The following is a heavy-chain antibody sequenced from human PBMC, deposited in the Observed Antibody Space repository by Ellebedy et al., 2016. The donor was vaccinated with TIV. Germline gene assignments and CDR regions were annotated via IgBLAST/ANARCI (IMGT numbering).Heavy chain of an antibody. V-gene: IGHV3-48*01. CDR3: AKMYGHPVERYYFDY. CDR1: GFTFSSYS. Sequence: GESLKISCAASGFTFSSYSMNWVRQAPGKGLEWVSYISSSSSTIYYADSVKGRFTMSRENSKNTLSLQMNSLKVEDTAVYYCAKMYGHPVERYYFDYWGQGTLVTVSS. J-gene: IGHJ4*02. CDR2: ISSSSSTI. D-gene: IGHD2-8*01.